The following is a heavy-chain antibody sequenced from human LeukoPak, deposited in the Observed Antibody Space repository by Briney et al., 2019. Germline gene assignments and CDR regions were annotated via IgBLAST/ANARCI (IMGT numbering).Heavy chain of an antibody. D-gene: IGHD3-22*01. CDR2: IYPGDSDT. CDR3: ARRRVVTRIVADGAFDI. CDR1: GYPFTSYW. J-gene: IGHJ3*02. V-gene: IGHV5-51*01. Sequence: GESLKTSCKGPGYPFTSYWIGWVRQMPGKGLEWVGIIYPGDSDTSYSPSFQGQVTISADKSISTAYLQWSSLKASDTAMYDCARRRVVTRIVADGAFDIWGQGTMVTVSS.